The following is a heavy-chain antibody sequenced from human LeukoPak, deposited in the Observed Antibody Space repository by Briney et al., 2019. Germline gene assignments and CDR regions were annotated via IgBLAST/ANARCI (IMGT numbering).Heavy chain of an antibody. V-gene: IGHV3-11*01. D-gene: IGHD2-2*01. CDR1: GFSFSDYY. CDR2: ISESGSTTI. Sequence: PGGSLRLSCAASGFSFSDYYMSWIRQAPGKGLEWVSYISESGSTTIYYADSVKGRFTVSRDNAKNSLFLQMNNLRAEDTAVYYCAKAPASGSDRTSHFSDFFGSWGQGTLVTVSS. J-gene: IGHJ4*02. CDR3: AKAPASGSDRTSHFSDFFGS.